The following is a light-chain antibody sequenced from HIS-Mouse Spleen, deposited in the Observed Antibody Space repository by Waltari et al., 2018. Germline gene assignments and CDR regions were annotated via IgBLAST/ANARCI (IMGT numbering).Light chain of an antibody. J-gene: IGLJ2*01. Sequence: QSALTQPASVSGSPGQSITISCTGTSSDVGSYNLVSWYQQHPGKAPKPMIYEGSKRPSGVPNRCSGSKSGNTASLTISGLQAEDEADYYCCSYAGSSTFVVFGGGTKLTVL. CDR2: EGS. CDR1: SSDVGSYNL. V-gene: IGLV2-23*03. CDR3: CSYAGSSTFVV.